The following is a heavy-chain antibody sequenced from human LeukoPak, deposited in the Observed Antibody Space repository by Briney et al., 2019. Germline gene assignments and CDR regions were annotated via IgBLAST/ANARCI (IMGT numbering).Heavy chain of an antibody. CDR3: ARLFGSVTTYDY. CDR1: GVIFSSHW. Sequence: GGSLRLSCAASGVIFSSHWMSWVRQAPGKGLEWVASIKPDGSAKYYMDSVKGRFTISRDNAENSLYLQMYSLRVEDTAVYYCARLFGSVTTYDYWGQGMLVAVSS. CDR2: IKPDGSAK. D-gene: IGHD4-17*01. V-gene: IGHV3-7*01. J-gene: IGHJ4*02.